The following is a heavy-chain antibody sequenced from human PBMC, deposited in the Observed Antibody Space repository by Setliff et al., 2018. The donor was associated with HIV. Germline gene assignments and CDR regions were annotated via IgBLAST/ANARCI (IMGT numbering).Heavy chain of an antibody. J-gene: IGHJ6*04. CDR1: GFTFNYHI. D-gene: IGHD6-19*01. V-gene: IGHV3-9*01. Sequence: GGSLRLSCAASGFTFNYHIMYWVRQVPGKGLEWVSTIHWNSDFIAYADSVKGRFTVARDNANSSLYLQMNSLRPEDSALYYCVREGSVAGRYYYYMSLWGKGTTVTVSS. CDR3: VREGSVAGRYYYYMSL. CDR2: IHWNSDFI.